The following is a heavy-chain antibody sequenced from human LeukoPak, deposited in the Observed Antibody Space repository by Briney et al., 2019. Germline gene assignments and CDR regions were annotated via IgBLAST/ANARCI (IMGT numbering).Heavy chain of an antibody. D-gene: IGHD3-22*01. CDR3: AGYDSSGYYYSVSAFDI. J-gene: IGHJ3*02. CDR1: GFTFSSYG. Sequence: GGSLRLSCAASGFTFSSYGMHWVRQAPGKGLEWVAVIWYDGSNKYYADSVKGRFTISRDNSKNTLYLQMNSLRAEDTAVYYCAGYDSSGYYYSVSAFDIWGQGTMVTVSS. V-gene: IGHV3-33*01. CDR2: IWYDGSNK.